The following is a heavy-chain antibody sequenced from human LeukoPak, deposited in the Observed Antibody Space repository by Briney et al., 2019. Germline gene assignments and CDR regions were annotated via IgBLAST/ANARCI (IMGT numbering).Heavy chain of an antibody. Sequence: ASVKVSCKVSGYTLTELSMHWVRQAPGKGLEWMGGFEPEDGETIYAQKFEGRVTMTTDTSTDTAYMELSILRSEDTAVYYCATGYDYVWGSYRYTGFDYWGQGTLVTVSS. V-gene: IGHV1-24*01. J-gene: IGHJ4*02. CDR1: GYTLTELS. CDR3: ATGYDYVWGSYRYTGFDY. CDR2: FEPEDGET. D-gene: IGHD3-16*02.